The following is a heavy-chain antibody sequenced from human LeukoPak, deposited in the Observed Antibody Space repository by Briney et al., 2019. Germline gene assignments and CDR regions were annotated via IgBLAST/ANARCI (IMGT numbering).Heavy chain of an antibody. J-gene: IGHJ4*02. CDR2: INSDGSST. CDR1: EFTFSTYW. CDR3: AKYCSSTSCSHFDY. Sequence: GGSLRLSCAASEFTFSTYWMHWVRQAPGKGLVWVSRINSDGSSTNYADSVKGRFTISRDNAKNTLYLQMNSLRAEDTAVYYCAKYCSSTSCSHFDYWGQGTLVTVSS. V-gene: IGHV3-74*01. D-gene: IGHD2-2*01.